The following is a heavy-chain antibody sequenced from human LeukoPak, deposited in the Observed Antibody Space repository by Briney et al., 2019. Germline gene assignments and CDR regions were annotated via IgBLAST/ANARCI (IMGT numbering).Heavy chain of an antibody. V-gene: IGHV3-48*01. CDR2: ISSSSSTI. J-gene: IGHJ3*02. CDR1: GFTFSSYS. D-gene: IGHD5/OR15-5a*01. Sequence: GGSLRLSCAASGFTFSSYSMNWVRQAPGKGLEWVSYISSSSSTIYYADSVKGRFTISIDNAKNSLYLQMNSLSAEDTAVYYCASHVDDEYDAFDIWGQGTMVTVSS. CDR3: ASHVDDEYDAFDI.